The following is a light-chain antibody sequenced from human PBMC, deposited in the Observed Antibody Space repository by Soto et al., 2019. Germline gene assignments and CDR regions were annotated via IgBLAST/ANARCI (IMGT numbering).Light chain of an antibody. CDR2: DVN. Sequence: QSALTQPASVSGSPGPSITISCTGTTSDIGAYDYVSWYQQHPGKAPILMIYDVNSRPSGVSDRFSGSKSVNTASLTISGLQADEEADYYCSSYVGSSTLDVFGTGTKLTVL. J-gene: IGLJ1*01. CDR3: SSYVGSSTLDV. CDR1: TSDIGAYDY. V-gene: IGLV2-14*03.